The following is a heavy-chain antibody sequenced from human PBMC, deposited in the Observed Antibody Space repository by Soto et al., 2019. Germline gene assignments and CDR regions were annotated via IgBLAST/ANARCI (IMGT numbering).Heavy chain of an antibody. Sequence: QVQLQQWGAGLLKPSETLSLTCAVYGGSFSGYYWSWIRQPPGKGLEWIGEINHSGSTNYNPSLKSRVTVSVDTSKNQFSLKLSSVTAADTAVYYCARGRRATPGRNYVDYWGQGTLVTVSS. J-gene: IGHJ4*02. CDR1: GGSFSGYY. CDR2: INHSGST. D-gene: IGHD2-15*01. CDR3: ARGRRATPGRNYVDY. V-gene: IGHV4-34*01.